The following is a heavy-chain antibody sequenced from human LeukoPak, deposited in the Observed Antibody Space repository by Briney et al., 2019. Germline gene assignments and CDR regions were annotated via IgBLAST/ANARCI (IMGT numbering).Heavy chain of an antibody. D-gene: IGHD3-3*01. CDR1: GFTVSSDS. J-gene: IGHJ4*02. CDR2: IYSGGST. V-gene: IGHV3-53*01. CDR3: VRHDFWSGFKGGDY. Sequence: GGSLRLSCTVSGFTVSSDSMSWVRQAPGKGLEWVSFIYSGGSTHYSDSVKGRFTISRDNAKNSLYLQMNSLRVEDTAFYYCVRHDFWSGFKGGDYWGQGTLVTVSS.